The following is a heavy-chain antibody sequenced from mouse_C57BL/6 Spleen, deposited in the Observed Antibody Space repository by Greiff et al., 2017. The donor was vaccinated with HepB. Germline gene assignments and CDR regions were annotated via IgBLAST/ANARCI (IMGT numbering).Heavy chain of an antibody. Sequence: EVQLQQSGPELVKPGASVKISCKASGYTFTDYYMNWVKQSHGKSLEWIGDINPNNGGTSYNQKFKGKATLTVDKSSSTAYMERRSLTSEDSAVYYCARRRWLLDSMDYWGQGTSVTVSS. CDR2: INPNNGGT. D-gene: IGHD2-3*01. V-gene: IGHV1-26*01. CDR3: ARRRWLLDSMDY. CDR1: GYTFTDYY. J-gene: IGHJ4*01.